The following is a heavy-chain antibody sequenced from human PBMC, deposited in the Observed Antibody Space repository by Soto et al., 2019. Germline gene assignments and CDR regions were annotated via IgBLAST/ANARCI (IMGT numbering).Heavy chain of an antibody. Sequence: GGSLRLSCAASGFTFSSYWMSWVRQAPGKGLEWVANIKQDGSEKYYVDSVKGRFTISRDNAKNSLYLQMNSLRAEDTAVYYCARATALVGATVPDFDYWGQGTLVTVSS. D-gene: IGHD1-26*01. CDR2: IKQDGSEK. V-gene: IGHV3-7*01. CDR1: GFTFSSYW. J-gene: IGHJ4*02. CDR3: ARATALVGATVPDFDY.